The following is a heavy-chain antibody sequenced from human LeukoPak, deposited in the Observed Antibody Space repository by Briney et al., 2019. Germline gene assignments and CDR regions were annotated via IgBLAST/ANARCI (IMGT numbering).Heavy chain of an antibody. CDR1: GFTFDDYA. CDR3: AEDNSVGATPYYFDT. V-gene: IGHV3-9*01. CDR2: ITWNTDTI. J-gene: IGHJ4*02. Sequence: GGSLRLSCAASGFTFDDYAMHWVRQGPGKGLEWISGITWNTDTIGYADSVMGRFTISRDNAKNSLYLQMNSLRAEDTALYYCAEDNSVGATPYYFDTWGQGTLVTVSS. D-gene: IGHD1-26*01.